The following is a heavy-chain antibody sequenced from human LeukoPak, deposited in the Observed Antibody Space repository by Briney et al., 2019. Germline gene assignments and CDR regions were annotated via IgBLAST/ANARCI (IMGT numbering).Heavy chain of an antibody. V-gene: IGHV3-23*01. D-gene: IGHD7-27*01. J-gene: IGHJ2*01. CDR2: ISGSGGSA. CDR1: GFTFSSYA. Sequence: PGGSLRLSCAASGFTFSSYAMSWVRQAPGKGLEWVSAISGSGGSAYYADSVKGRFTISRDNSKNTLYLQMNSLRAEDTAVYYCARAPTGDWYFDLWGRGTLVTVSS. CDR3: ARAPTGDWYFDL.